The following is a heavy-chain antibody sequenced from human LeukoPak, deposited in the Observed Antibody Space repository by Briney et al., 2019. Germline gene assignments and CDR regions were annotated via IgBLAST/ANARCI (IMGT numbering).Heavy chain of an antibody. Sequence: GESLQISCQGSGSSFTSYWIGWVRQLPGKGLEWMGIIYPGDSDTRYSPSFQGQVTISADKSISTAYLQWSSLKASDTAMYYCARRELNWYFDLWGRGTLVTVSS. CDR3: ARRELNWYFDL. CDR1: GSSFTSYW. V-gene: IGHV5-51*01. D-gene: IGHD1-26*01. CDR2: IYPGDSDT. J-gene: IGHJ2*01.